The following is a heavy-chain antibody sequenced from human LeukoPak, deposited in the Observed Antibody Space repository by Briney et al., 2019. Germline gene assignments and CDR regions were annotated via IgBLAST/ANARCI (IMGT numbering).Heavy chain of an antibody. J-gene: IGHJ4*02. CDR1: GFTFSSYS. D-gene: IGHD6-6*01. CDR2: ISSSSSYI. V-gene: IGHV3-21*01. CDR3: ARDEYDSATVFDY. Sequence: GGSLRLSCAASGFTFSSYSMNWVRQAPGKGLEWVSSISSSSSYIYYADSVKGRFTISRDNAKNSLYLQMNSLRAEDTAVYYCARDEYDSATVFDYWGQGTLVTVSS.